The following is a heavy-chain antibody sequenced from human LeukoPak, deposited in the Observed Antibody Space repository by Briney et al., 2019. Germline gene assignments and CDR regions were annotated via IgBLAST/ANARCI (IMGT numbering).Heavy chain of an antibody. CDR1: GFTFSGYE. J-gene: IGHJ5*01. V-gene: IGHV3-48*03. CDR2: ISSSGSTM. D-gene: IGHD3-22*01. CDR3: ARSSGSYRPFDS. Sequence: GGSLRLSCAASGFTFSGYEMNWVRQAPGKGLEWVSYISSSGSTMYFADSVKGRFTISRDNAKNSLYLQMNSLRAEDTAVYYCARSSGSYRPFDSWGQGILVTVSS.